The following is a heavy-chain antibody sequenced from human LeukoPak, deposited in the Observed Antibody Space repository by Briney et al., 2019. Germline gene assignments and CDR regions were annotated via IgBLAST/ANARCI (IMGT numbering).Heavy chain of an antibody. D-gene: IGHD2-15*01. CDR2: MYHSGTT. V-gene: IGHV4-39*07. Sequence: SETLSLTCTVSGGSISSNNYYWGWIRQPPGKGLEWIANMYHSGTTYYNPSLKSRVTLSVDTSRNQFSLKLSSVTAADTAVYYCAREGGLKHPSWRGYCSGGSCPFFDYWGRGSLVTVSS. J-gene: IGHJ4*02. CDR3: AREGGLKHPSWRGYCSGGSCPFFDY. CDR1: GGSISSNNYY.